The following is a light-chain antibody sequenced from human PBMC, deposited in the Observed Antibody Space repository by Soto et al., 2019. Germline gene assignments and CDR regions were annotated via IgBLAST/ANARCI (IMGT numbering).Light chain of an antibody. V-gene: IGKV3-20*01. CDR1: QSLTNNY. J-gene: IGKJ4*01. CDR3: QQYGSSLPVT. CDR2: AAS. Sequence: EIVLTQSPGTLSLSPGERATLSCRASQSLTNNYLAWYQQKPGQAPRLLIYAASSRAIGIPDRFSGSGSETDFTLTISRLEPEDFAVYYCQQYGSSLPVTFGGGTNVEIK.